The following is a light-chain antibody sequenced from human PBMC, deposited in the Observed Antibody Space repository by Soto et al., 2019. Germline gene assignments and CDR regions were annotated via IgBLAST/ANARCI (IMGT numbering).Light chain of an antibody. J-gene: IGKJ3*01. CDR1: QSLLHSDGDNY. CDR3: MQTLQTPYT. Sequence: DIVMPQSPLSLPVTPGEPASISCKSSQSLLHSDGDNYLEWYVQKAGQSPQLLFYLVSHRASGVPDRLSGSGSGTYFTLKISNVEADDVGVYYCMQTLQTPYTFGPGTKVEIK. V-gene: IGKV2-28*01. CDR2: LVS.